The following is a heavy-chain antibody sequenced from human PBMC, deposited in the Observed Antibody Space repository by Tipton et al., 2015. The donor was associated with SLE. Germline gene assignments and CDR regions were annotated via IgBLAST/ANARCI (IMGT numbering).Heavy chain of an antibody. V-gene: IGHV4-61*02. CDR2: IYTSGST. J-gene: IGHJ3*02. D-gene: IGHD3-22*01. Sequence: TLSLTCTVSGGSISSGSYYWSWIRQPAGKGLEGIGRIYTSGSTNYNPSLKSRVTISVDTSKNQFSLKLSTVTAADAAVYYCARANDSSAPGTFDIWGQGTMVTVSS. CDR3: ARANDSSAPGTFDI. CDR1: GGSISSGSYY.